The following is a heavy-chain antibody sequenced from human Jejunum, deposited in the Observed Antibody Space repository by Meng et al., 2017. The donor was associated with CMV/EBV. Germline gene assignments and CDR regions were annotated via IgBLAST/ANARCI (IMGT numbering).Heavy chain of an antibody. Sequence: SGFTFSTYAMHWVRQAPGKGLEWVAVMAYDGSNEYYADSARGRFTISRDNSKNTLYLQMNSLRPEDTAVYYCARDRYGVVRGVGFWGQGTLVTVSS. CDR3: ARDRYGVVRGVGF. CDR1: GFTFSTYA. J-gene: IGHJ4*02. D-gene: IGHD3-10*01. V-gene: IGHV3-30*04. CDR2: MAYDGSNE.